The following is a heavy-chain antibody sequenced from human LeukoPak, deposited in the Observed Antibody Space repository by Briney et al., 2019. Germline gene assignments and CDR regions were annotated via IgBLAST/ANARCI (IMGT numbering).Heavy chain of an antibody. CDR3: ARQDPGIAVSGARYYFDY. CDR2: IYYSGST. D-gene: IGHD6-19*01. CDR1: GGSISSYY. V-gene: IGHV4-59*08. J-gene: IGHJ4*02. Sequence: SETLSLTCSVSGGSISSYYWSWIRQPPGKGLEWIGYIYYSGSTNYNPSLKSRVTISVDTSKNQISLKLSSVTAADTAVYYCARQDPGIAVSGARYYFDYWGQGTLVTVSS.